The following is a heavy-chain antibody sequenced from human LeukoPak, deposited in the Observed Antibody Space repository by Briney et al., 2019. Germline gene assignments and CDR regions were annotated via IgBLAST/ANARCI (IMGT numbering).Heavy chain of an antibody. CDR2: MYYSGIT. CDR3: ATDAEYYYGSGSYSSMIDV. Sequence: SETLSLTCTVPGVSISSAGHYWSWIRQHPGKGLEWIGYMYYSGITYYNPSLKSRVTISVDTSKNQFTLTLTSVTAADTDVYYCATDAEYYYGSGSYSSMIDVWGQGTTVTVSS. D-gene: IGHD3-10*01. CDR1: GVSISSAGHY. V-gene: IGHV4-31*03. J-gene: IGHJ6*02.